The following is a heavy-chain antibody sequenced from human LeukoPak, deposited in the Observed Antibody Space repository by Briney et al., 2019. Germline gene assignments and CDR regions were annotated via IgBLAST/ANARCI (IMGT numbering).Heavy chain of an antibody. CDR3: ASSTSCYPVDY. D-gene: IGHD2-2*01. CDR1: GGSISSGGYY. V-gene: IGHV4-30-4*08. J-gene: IGHJ4*02. CDR2: IYYSGST. Sequence: SQTLSLTCTVSGGSISSGGYYWSWIRQPPGKGLEWIGYIYYSGSTYYNPSLKSRVTISVDTSKNQFSLKLSSVTAADTAAYYCASSTSCYPVDYWGQGTLVTVSS.